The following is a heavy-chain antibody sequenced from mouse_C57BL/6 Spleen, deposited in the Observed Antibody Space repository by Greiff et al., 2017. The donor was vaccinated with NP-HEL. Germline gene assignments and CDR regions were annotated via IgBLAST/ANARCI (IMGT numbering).Heavy chain of an antibody. Sequence: VQLQQSGPVLVKPGASVKMSCKASGYTFTDYYMNWVKQSHGKSLEWIGVINPYNGGTSYNQKFKGKATLTVDKSSSTAYMELNSLTSEDSAVYYCARGGILRRYFDVWGTGTTVTVSS. CDR3: ARGGILRRYFDV. CDR2: INPYNGGT. V-gene: IGHV1-19*01. CDR1: GYTFTDYY. J-gene: IGHJ1*03. D-gene: IGHD1-1*01.